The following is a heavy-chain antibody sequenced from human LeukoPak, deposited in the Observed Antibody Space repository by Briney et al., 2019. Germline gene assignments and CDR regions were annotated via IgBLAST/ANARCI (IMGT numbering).Heavy chain of an antibody. Sequence: GGSLRLSCAPSGFTFSSYSMNWVRQAPGKGLEWVSSISSSSSYIYYADSVKGRFTISRDNTKNSLYLQMNSLRAEDTAVYYCALAPGRLRGVNKYWGQGTLVTVSS. D-gene: IGHD3-10*01. CDR1: GFTFSSYS. CDR2: ISSSSSYI. J-gene: IGHJ4*02. CDR3: ALAPGRLRGVNKY. V-gene: IGHV3-21*01.